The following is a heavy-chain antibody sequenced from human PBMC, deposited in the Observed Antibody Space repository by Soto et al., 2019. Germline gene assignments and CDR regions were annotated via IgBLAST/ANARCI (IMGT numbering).Heavy chain of an antibody. D-gene: IGHD4-17*01. J-gene: IGHJ6*02. CDR3: AKSAFTINGEYSYATDV. CDR1: GFTVSNNY. Sequence: GGSLRLSCAASGFTVSNNYVSWVRQAPGKGLEWVSVIYSGGSKFYGDSVKGRFTISRDNSKNTLDLQMNSLRAEDTAVYYCAKSAFTINGEYSYATDVWGHGTTVTVSS. CDR2: IYSGGSK. V-gene: IGHV3-53*01.